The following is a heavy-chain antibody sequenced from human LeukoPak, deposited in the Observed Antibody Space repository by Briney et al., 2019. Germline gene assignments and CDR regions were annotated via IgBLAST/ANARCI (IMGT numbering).Heavy chain of an antibody. J-gene: IGHJ4*02. CDR1: GFTFTSSA. Sequence: ASVKVSCKASGFTFTSSAMQWVRQARGQRLEWIGWIVVGSGNTNYAQKFQERVTITRDMSTSTAYMELSSLRSEDTAVYYCAARMITFGGVIDPFDYWGQGTLVTVSS. CDR3: AARMITFGGVIDPFDY. D-gene: IGHD3-16*02. CDR2: IVVGSGNT. V-gene: IGHV1-58*02.